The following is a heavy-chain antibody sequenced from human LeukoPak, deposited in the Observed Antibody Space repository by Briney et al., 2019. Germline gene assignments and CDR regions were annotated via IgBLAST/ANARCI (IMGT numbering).Heavy chain of an antibody. V-gene: IGHV4-39*01. Sequence: PSETLSLTCTVSGGSISSSSYYWGWIRQPPGKGLEWIGSIYYSGSTYYNPSLKSRVTISVDTSKSQFSLKLRPVTAADTAVYYCALLWFGESNWFDPWGQGTLVTVSS. D-gene: IGHD3-10*01. J-gene: IGHJ5*02. CDR1: GGSISSSSYY. CDR3: ALLWFGESNWFDP. CDR2: IYYSGST.